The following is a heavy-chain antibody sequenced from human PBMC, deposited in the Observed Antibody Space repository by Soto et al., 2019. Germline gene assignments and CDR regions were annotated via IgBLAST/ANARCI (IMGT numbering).Heavy chain of an antibody. CDR2: INTDGSST. J-gene: IGHJ4*02. Sequence: VQLAESGGGLVQPGGSLRLSCAASGFTLSTYWMHWVRQVPGKGLVWVSRINTDGSSTNYADSVKGRFTISRDNAKNRLYLEMSSLRAEDTALYYCTRAHDTYGQAVFNYWGQGTLVTVSS. CDR1: GFTLSTYW. D-gene: IGHD3-10*01. V-gene: IGHV3-74*02. CDR3: TRAHDTYGQAVFNY.